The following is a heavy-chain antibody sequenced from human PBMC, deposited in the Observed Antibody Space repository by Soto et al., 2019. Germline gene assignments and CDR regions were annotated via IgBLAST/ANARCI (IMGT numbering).Heavy chain of an antibody. Sequence: QLQLQESGPGLVKPSETLSLTCTVSGGSISSSSYYWGWIRQPPGKGLEWIGSIYYSGSTYYNPSLKSRVTISVDTSKNQFSLKLSSVTAAVTAVYYCARQIRSSDFDYWGQGTLVTVSS. CDR1: GGSISSSSYY. V-gene: IGHV4-39*01. CDR2: IYYSGST. J-gene: IGHJ4*02. CDR3: ARQIRSSDFDY. D-gene: IGHD3-10*01.